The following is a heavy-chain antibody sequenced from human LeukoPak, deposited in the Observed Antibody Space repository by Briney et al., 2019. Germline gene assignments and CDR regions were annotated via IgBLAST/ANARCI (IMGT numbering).Heavy chain of an antibody. Sequence: PSETLSLTCTVSGGSISSSGYYWGWIRQPPGKGLEWIGSVDYTGITSHSPSLKSRVTISVDTSKNQFSLKLSSVTAADTAVYYCAARQRITIGYWGQGTLVTVSS. V-gene: IGHV4-39*01. D-gene: IGHD3-3*02. CDR2: VDYTGIT. J-gene: IGHJ4*02. CDR1: GGSISSSGYY. CDR3: AARQRITIGY.